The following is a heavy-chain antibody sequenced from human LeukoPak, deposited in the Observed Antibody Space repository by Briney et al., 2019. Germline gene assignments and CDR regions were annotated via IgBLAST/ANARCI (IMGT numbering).Heavy chain of an antibody. J-gene: IGHJ3*02. D-gene: IGHD3-22*01. CDR3: ARGSRLTMIVVVTGIDI. Sequence: GGSLRLSCAASGFTFSDYYMSWVRQAPGKGLEWVAVISYDGSNKYYADSVKGRFTISRDNSKNTLYLQMNSLRAKDTAVYYCARGSRLTMIVVVTGIDIWGQGTMVTVSS. V-gene: IGHV3-30*03. CDR2: ISYDGSNK. CDR1: GFTFSDYY.